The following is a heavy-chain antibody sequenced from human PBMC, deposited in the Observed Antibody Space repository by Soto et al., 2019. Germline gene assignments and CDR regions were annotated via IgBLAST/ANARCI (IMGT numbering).Heavy chain of an antibody. J-gene: IGHJ6*02. CDR3: ARDPRVAATHYYYYGMDV. V-gene: IGHV4-31*03. CDR1: GGSISSGGYY. D-gene: IGHD2-15*01. Sequence: SETLSLTCTVSGGSISSGGYYWSWIRQHPGKGLEWIGYIYYSGSTYYNPSLKSRVTISVDTSKNQFSLKLSSVTAADTAVYYCARDPRVAATHYYYYGMDVWGQGTTVTVS. CDR2: IYYSGST.